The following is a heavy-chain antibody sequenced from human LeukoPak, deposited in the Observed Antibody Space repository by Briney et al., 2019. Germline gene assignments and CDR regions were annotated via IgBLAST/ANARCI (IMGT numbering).Heavy chain of an antibody. V-gene: IGHV3-21*04. J-gene: IGHJ4*02. D-gene: IGHD2-15*01. CDR2: ISSSSSYI. Sequence: GGSLRLSCAASGFTFSSYSMNWVRQAPGKGLEWVSSISSSSSYIYYADSVKGRFTISGHNAKNSLYLQMNSLRAEDTAVYYCAKAHDSVVASLPVIFDYWGQGTRVTVSS. CDR1: GFTFSSYS. CDR3: AKAHDSVVASLPVIFDY.